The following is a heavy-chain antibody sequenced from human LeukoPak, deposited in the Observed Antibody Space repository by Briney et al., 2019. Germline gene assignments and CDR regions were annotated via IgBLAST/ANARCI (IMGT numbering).Heavy chain of an antibody. V-gene: IGHV4-34*01. CDR1: GGSFSGYY. Sequence: SETLSLTCAVYGGSFSGYYWSWIRQPPGKGREWIGEINHIETPNNNPSLKSRVTISVDTSKNQFSLKLSSVTAADTAVYYCATAPSPSSRPASGRGSGAGERYYFDYWGQGTLVTVSS. J-gene: IGHJ4*02. D-gene: IGHD7-27*01. CDR2: INHIETP. CDR3: ATAPSPSSRPASGRGSGAGERYYFDY.